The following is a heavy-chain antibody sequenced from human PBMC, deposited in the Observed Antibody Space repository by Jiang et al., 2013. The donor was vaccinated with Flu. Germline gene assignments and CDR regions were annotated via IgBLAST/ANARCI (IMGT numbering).Heavy chain of an antibody. CDR1: GYSFTTYW. D-gene: IGHD1-26*01. J-gene: IGHJ6*02. CDR3: ARRGGTYPYFNGMDV. V-gene: IGHV5-51*01. Sequence: KISCKGSGYSFTTYWIGWVRQMPGKGLEWMGIIYPGDSDTRYSPSFQGQVTFSADKSISTAYLQWSSLKASDTAMYYCARRGGTYPYFNGMDVWGQGTTITVSS. CDR2: IYPGDSDT.